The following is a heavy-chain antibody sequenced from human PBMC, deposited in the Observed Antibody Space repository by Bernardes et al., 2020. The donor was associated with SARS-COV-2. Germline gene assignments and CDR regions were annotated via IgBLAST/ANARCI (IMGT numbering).Heavy chain of an antibody. CDR1: GASVSSPTSY. CDR3: ARGLAIFEY. J-gene: IGHJ4*02. V-gene: IGHV4-61*01. Sequence: DTLSLTCTVSGASVSSPTSYWSWIRQPPGEGLEWIGYMHYGGSANYNPSVKSRVSISVDTSKNQFSLKLTSVTAADTAVYYCARGLAIFEYWGQGTLVSVTS. D-gene: IGHD3-9*01. CDR2: MHYGGSA.